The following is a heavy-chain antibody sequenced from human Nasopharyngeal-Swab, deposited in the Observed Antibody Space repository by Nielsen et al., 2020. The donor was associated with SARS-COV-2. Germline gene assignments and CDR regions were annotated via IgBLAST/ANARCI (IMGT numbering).Heavy chain of an antibody. CDR2: IWYDGSNK. V-gene: IGHV3-33*01. J-gene: IGHJ6*02. Sequence: VRQAPGKGLEWVAVIWYDGSNKYYADSVKGRFTISRDNSKNTLYLQMNSLRAEDTAVYYCARERATAMVRRNYYYGMDVWGQGTTVTVSS. CDR3: ARERATAMVRRNYYYGMDV. D-gene: IGHD5-18*01.